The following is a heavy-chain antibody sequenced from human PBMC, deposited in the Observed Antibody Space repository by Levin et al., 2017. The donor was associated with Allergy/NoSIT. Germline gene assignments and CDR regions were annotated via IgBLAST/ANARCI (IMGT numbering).Heavy chain of an antibody. J-gene: IGHJ4*02. CDR1: GGSISSGDYY. CDR2: IYYSGST. CDR3: ARVRVPAARIDY. V-gene: IGHV4-30-4*01. D-gene: IGHD2-2*01. Sequence: SETLSLTCTVSGGSISSGDYYWSWIRQPPGKGLEWIGYIYYSGSTYYNPSLKSRVTISVDTSKNQFSLKLSSVTAADTAVYYCARVRVPAARIDYWGQGTLVTVSS.